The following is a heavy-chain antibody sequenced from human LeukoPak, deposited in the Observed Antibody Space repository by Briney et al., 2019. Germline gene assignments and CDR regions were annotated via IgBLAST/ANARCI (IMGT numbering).Heavy chain of an antibody. CDR2: ISGSGGST. D-gene: IGHD5-18*01. CDR3: AKDLLANRGYSYGIFDY. V-gene: IGHV3-23*01. Sequence: GGSLRLSCAASGFTFSSYGMSWVRQAPGKGLEWVSAISGSGGSTYYADSVKDRFTISRDNSKNILYLQMNSLRAEDTAVYYCAKDLLANRGYSYGIFDYWGQGILVTVSS. CDR1: GFTFSSYG. J-gene: IGHJ4*02.